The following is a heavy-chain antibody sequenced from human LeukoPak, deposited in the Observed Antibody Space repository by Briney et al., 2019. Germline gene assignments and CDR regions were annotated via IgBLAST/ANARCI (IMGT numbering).Heavy chain of an antibody. J-gene: IGHJ4*02. CDR1: GYSFTSYW. CDR2: IYPGDSDT. CDR3: ARLNQAEELELTYFDY. D-gene: IGHD1-7*01. Sequence: GESLKISCKGSGYSFTSYWIGWVRQMPGKGLERMGIIYPGDSDTRYRPSFQGQVTISADKSISTAYLQWSRLKASDTVMYYCARLNQAEELELTYFDYWGQGTLVTVSS. V-gene: IGHV5-51*01.